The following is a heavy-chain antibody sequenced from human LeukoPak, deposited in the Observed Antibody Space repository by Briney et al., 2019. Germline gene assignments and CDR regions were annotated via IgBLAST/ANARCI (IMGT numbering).Heavy chain of an antibody. J-gene: IGHJ4*02. CDR2: IYDSGST. Sequence: SETLSLTCTVSGGSISTYYWSWIRQPPGKGLEWIGYIYDSGSTNYNPSLKSRVTISVDTSKNQFSLQLRSVTAADTAVYYCARGDKYDFFDGDFDYWGQGTLVTVSS. D-gene: IGHD3/OR15-3a*01. V-gene: IGHV4-59*12. CDR3: ARGDKYDFFDGDFDY. CDR1: GGSISTYY.